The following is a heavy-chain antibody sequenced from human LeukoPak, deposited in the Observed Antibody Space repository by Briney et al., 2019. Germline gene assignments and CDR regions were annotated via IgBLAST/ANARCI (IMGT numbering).Heavy chain of an antibody. CDR2: IISKAEGGTT. V-gene: IGHV3-15*01. CDR1: GLTFNNAW. Sequence: VGCLRLSCAASGLTFNNAWMSWVRQAPGKGLEWVGRIISKAEGGTTLYAAPVKGRFTTSTDDSKNTMYLEMNSLKTEDTAVYYCTTYTAVAGHHYFDQWGQGTLVTVPS. D-gene: IGHD6-19*01. CDR3: TTYTAVAGHHYFDQ. J-gene: IGHJ4*02.